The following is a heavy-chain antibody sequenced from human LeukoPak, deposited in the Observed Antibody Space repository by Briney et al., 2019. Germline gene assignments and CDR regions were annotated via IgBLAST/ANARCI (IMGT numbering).Heavy chain of an antibody. CDR3: ARDPHVDIVATVDDAFDI. D-gene: IGHD5-12*01. V-gene: IGHV1-69*06. CDR2: IIPIFGTA. CDR1: GYTFTSNY. Sequence: GASVKVSCKAFGYTFTSNYMHWVRQAPGQGLEWMGGIIPIFGTANYAQKFQGRVTITADKSTSTAYMELSSLRSEDTAVYYCARDPHVDIVATVDDAFDIWGQGTMVTVSS. J-gene: IGHJ3*02.